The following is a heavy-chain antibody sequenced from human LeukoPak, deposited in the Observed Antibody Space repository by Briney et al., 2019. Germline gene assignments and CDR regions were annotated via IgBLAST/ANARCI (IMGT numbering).Heavy chain of an antibody. D-gene: IGHD1-26*01. CDR3: AREKWELLRTSAFDI. CDR1: GGSISSYY. Sequence: SETLSLTCTVYGGSISSYYWSWIRQPAGKGLEWIGRISSRGSTRYNSSLESRVAMSVDKSKNQFSLKLSSVTAADTAMYYCAREKWELLRTSAFDIWGQGTMVTVSS. CDR2: ISSRGST. V-gene: IGHV4-4*07. J-gene: IGHJ3*02.